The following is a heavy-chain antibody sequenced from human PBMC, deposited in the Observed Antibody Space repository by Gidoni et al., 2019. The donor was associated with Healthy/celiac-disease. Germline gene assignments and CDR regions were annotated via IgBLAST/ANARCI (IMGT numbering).Heavy chain of an antibody. CDR3: ARLGIAAWD. J-gene: IGHJ4*02. CDR2: SYYSGST. Sequence: QVQLQESGPGLVKPSETLSLTCPVPGGSISSYYWSWIRQPPGKGLEWIGYSYYSGSTNYNPSLKSRVTISVDTSKNQFSLKLSSVTAADTAVYYCARLGIAAWDWGQGTLVTVSS. V-gene: IGHV4-59*08. D-gene: IGHD6-25*01. CDR1: GGSISSYY.